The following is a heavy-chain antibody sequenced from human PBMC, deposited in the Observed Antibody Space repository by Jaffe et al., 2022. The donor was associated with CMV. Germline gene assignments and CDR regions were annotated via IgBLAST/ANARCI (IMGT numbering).Heavy chain of an antibody. CDR2: IDWDDDK. V-gene: IGHV2-70*15. Sequence: QVTLRESGPALVKPTQTLTLTCTFSGFSLSTSGMCVSWIRQPPGKALEWLARIDWDDDKYYSTSLKTRLTISKDTSKNQVVLTMTNMDPVDTATYYCARILAVAGTRDYYYYMDVWGKGTTVTVSS. D-gene: IGHD6-19*01. CDR3: ARILAVAGTRDYYYYMDV. CDR1: GFSLSTSGMC. J-gene: IGHJ6*03.